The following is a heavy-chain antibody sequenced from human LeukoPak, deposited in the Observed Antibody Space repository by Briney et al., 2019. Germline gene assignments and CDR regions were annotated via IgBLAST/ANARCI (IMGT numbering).Heavy chain of an antibody. J-gene: IGHJ5*02. D-gene: IGHD5-18*01. CDR2: INPNSGGT. CDR1: GYTFTAYY. Sequence: ASVKVSCKTSGYTFTAYYIHWVRQAPGQGLEWMGWINPNSGGTNYAQNFQGRVTITRDTSINTAYMELGRLRSDDTAVYYCARSPGLDTAVVNRPWGQGTLITVSS. V-gene: IGHV1-2*02. CDR3: ARSPGLDTAVVNRP.